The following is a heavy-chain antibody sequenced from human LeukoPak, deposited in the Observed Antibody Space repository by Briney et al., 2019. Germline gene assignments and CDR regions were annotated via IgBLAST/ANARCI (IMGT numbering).Heavy chain of an antibody. J-gene: IGHJ4*02. V-gene: IGHV4-4*07. CDR1: GGSINSYY. Sequence: SETLSLTCTVSGGSINSYYWSWILQPAGKGLAWIERIYSSGSTNYNPSLKSRVSMSVDTSKNQFSLKLTSVTAADTAVYYCARGGKATVVTMWGQGILVTVSS. D-gene: IGHD4-23*01. CDR3: ARGGKATVVTM. CDR2: IYSSGST.